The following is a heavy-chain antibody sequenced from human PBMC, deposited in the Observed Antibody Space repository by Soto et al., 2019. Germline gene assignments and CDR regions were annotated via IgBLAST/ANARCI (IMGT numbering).Heavy chain of an antibody. J-gene: IGHJ6*02. CDR1: GGSISSYY. CDR3: ARVVYYDSSGYYYYGMDV. Sequence: PSETLSLTCTVSGGSISSYYWSWIRQPPGKGLEWIGYIYYSGSTNYNPSLKSRVTISVDTSKNQFSLKLSSVTAADTAVYYCARVVYYDSSGYYYYGMDVWGQGTTVTVSS. D-gene: IGHD3-22*01. CDR2: IYYSGST. V-gene: IGHV4-59*01.